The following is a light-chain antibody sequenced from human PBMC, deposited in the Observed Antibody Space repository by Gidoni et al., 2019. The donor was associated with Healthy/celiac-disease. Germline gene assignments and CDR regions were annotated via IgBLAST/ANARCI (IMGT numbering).Light chain of an antibody. Sequence: DIHMTQSPSSLYASVGDRVTITCRASQSISSYLNWYQQKPGKAPKLLIYAASSLQSGVPSRFSGSGSGTDFTRTISSLQPEDFATYYCQQSYSTPRTFGQGTKVEIK. V-gene: IGKV1-39*01. CDR3: QQSYSTPRT. J-gene: IGKJ1*01. CDR2: AAS. CDR1: QSISSY.